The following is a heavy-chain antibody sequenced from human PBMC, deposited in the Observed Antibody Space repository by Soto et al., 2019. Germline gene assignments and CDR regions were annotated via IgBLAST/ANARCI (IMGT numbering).Heavy chain of an antibody. D-gene: IGHD2-2*01. V-gene: IGHV4-59*08. Sequence: ETLSLTCTVSGGSISSYYWSWIRQPPGKGLEWIGHIYYSGSTNNNPSLKSRVTISVDTSKNQFSLKLSSVTAADTAVYYCARILGYCSSTSCLPRFDPWGQGALVTVSS. J-gene: IGHJ5*02. CDR3: ARILGYCSSTSCLPRFDP. CDR2: IYYSGST. CDR1: GGSISSYY.